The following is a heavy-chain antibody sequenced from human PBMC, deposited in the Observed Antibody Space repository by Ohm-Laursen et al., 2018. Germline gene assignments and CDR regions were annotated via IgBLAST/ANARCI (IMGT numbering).Heavy chain of an antibody. D-gene: IGHD6-25*01. J-gene: IGHJ5*02. CDR2: ISGSGGST. Sequence: SLRLSCAASGFTFSSYAMSWVRQAPGKGLEWVSAISGSGGSTYYADSVKGRFTISRDNSKNTLYLQMNSLRAEDTAVYYCARDPYSSGWFDPWGQGTLVTVSS. CDR3: ARDPYSSGWFDP. CDR1: GFTFSSYA. V-gene: IGHV3-23*01.